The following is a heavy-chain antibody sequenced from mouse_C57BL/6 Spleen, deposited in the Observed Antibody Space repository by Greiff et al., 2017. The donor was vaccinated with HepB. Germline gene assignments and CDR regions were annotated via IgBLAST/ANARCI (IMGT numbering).Heavy chain of an antibody. CDR2: FYPGSGSI. CDR1: GYTFTEYT. D-gene: IGHD3-2*02. CDR3: ARHETQEYYFDY. J-gene: IGHJ2*01. Sequence: VQVVESGAELVKPGASVKLSCKASGYTFTEYTIHWVQQRSGQGLEWIGWFYPGSGSIKYNEKFKDKATLTADKSSSTVYMELSRLTSEDSAVYFCARHETQEYYFDYWGQGTTLTVSS. V-gene: IGHV1-62-2*01.